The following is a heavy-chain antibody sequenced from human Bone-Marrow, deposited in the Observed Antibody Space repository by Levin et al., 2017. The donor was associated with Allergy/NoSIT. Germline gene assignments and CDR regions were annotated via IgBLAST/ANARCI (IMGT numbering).Heavy chain of an antibody. CDR3: ARDFVDYDFLSGYQAYHYGVDV. CDR1: GFSFSSYW. J-gene: IGHJ6*02. Sequence: LSLTCAASGFSFSSYWMNWVRQAPGKGLEWVANIKQDASEKYYVDSVKGRFTISRDNAKNSLYLQMNSLRAEDTAVYYCARDFVDYDFLSGYQAYHYGVDVWGLGTTVTVSS. V-gene: IGHV3-7*01. CDR2: IKQDASEK. D-gene: IGHD3-3*01.